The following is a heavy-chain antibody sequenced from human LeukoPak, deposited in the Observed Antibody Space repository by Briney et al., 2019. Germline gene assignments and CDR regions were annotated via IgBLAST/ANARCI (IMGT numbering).Heavy chain of an antibody. D-gene: IGHD1-1*01. J-gene: IGHJ6*03. CDR3: ARDFRTTGNSTYYYYYYYMDV. V-gene: IGHV4-4*07. CDR1: GGSINTYY. CDR2: IYTSGST. Sequence: SETLSLTCTVSGGSINTYYWSWIRQPAGKGLDWIGRIYTSGSTNYNPSLKSRVTMSADTSKNQFSLKLSSVTAAATAVYYCARDFRTTGNSTYYYYYYYMDVWGKGTTVTVSS.